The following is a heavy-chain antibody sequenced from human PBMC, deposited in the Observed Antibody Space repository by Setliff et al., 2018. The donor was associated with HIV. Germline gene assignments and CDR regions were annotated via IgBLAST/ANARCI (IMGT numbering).Heavy chain of an antibody. CDR1: GYTFTSYY. Sequence: ASVKVSCKASGYTFTSYYMHWVRQAPGQGLEWMGIINPSGGSTSYAQKFQGRVTMTRDTSTSTVYMELSSLRSEDTAVYYCAGRGSGYNYGTLLFDAFDIWGQGTMVTVSS. J-gene: IGHJ3*02. V-gene: IGHV1-46*01. CDR2: INPSGGST. CDR3: AGRGSGYNYGTLLFDAFDI. D-gene: IGHD5-18*01.